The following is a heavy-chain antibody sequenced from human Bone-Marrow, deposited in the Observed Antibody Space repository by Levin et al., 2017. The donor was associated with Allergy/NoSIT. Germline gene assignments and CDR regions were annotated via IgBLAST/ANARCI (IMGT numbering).Heavy chain of an antibody. J-gene: IGHJ4*02. Sequence: SQTLSLTCTVSGGSISSSSYYWGWIRQPPGKGLEWIGSIYYSGSTYYNPSLKSRVTISVDTSKNQFSLKLSSVTAADTAVYYCAQTTVEPLRFDYWGQGTLVTVSS. D-gene: IGHD4-23*01. CDR1: GGSISSSSYY. CDR2: IYYSGST. CDR3: AQTTVEPLRFDY. V-gene: IGHV4-39*01.